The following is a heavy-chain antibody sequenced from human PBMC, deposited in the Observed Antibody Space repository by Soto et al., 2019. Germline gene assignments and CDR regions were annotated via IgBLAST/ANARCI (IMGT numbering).Heavy chain of an antibody. V-gene: IGHV4-39*02. J-gene: IGHJ6*02. CDR2: IYFSGTT. D-gene: IGHD4-4*01. Sequence: LSLTCSISGGSISSSGYYWGWIRQPPGKGLEWIGSIYFSGTTYYNPSLKSRLTMSVDTSKNHFSLRLRSVTAAHTAVYYCARERGTVTTPYYYYGMDVWGQGTTVTVSS. CDR3: ARERGTVTTPYYYYGMDV. CDR1: GGSISSSGYY.